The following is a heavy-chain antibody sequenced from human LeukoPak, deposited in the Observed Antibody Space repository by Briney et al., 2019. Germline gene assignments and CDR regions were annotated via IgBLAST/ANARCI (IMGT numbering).Heavy chain of an antibody. D-gene: IGHD3-9*01. J-gene: IGHJ6*04. CDR3: AREEVVLRYFDWLSRGYGMDV. CDR1: GFTFSSYG. Sequence: GRSLRLSCAASGFTFSSYGMHWVRQAPGKGLEWVSVIWYDGSNKYYADSVKGRFTISRDNSKNTLYLQMNSLRAEDTAVYYCAREEVVLRYFDWLSRGYGMDVWGKGTTVTVSS. V-gene: IGHV3-33*01. CDR2: IWYDGSNK.